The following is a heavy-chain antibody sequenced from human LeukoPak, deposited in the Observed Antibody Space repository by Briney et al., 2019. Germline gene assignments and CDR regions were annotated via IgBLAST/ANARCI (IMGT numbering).Heavy chain of an antibody. Sequence: ASVKVSCKASGYTFIGYYMRWVRQAPGQGLEWMGWINPNSGGTNYAQKFQGRVTITRDRSISTAYMELSRLRSDDTAVYYCAKDHTIRSFDSWGQGTLVTVSS. V-gene: IGHV1-2*02. CDR2: INPNSGGT. D-gene: IGHD1-14*01. J-gene: IGHJ4*02. CDR1: GYTFIGYY. CDR3: AKDHTIRSFDS.